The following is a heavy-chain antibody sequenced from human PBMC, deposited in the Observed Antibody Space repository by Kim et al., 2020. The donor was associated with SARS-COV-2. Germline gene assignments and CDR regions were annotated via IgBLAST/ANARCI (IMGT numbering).Heavy chain of an antibody. D-gene: IGHD5-12*01. CDR1: GYTFTSYG. Sequence: ASVKVSCKASGYTFTSYGISWVRQAPGQGLEWVGWIATYEDDTNYAQGLQGRVTRTTDTSTSKVYMELRNLSSDHTAVYYCARDHGYSPDTFDIWGQGTMVTGSS. J-gene: IGHJ3*02. CDR2: IATYEDDT. V-gene: IGHV1-18*01. CDR3: ARDHGYSPDTFDI.